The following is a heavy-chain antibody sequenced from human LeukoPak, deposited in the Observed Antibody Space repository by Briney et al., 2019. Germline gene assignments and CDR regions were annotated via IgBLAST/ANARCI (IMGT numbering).Heavy chain of an antibody. D-gene: IGHD3-3*01. CDR1: GGSISSYY. V-gene: IGHV4-59*01. CDR3: AIMGSAYGNAFDV. CDR2: IYYSGST. Sequence: SETLSLTCTVSGGSISSYYWSWIRQPPGKGLEWIGYIYYSGSTNYNPSLSSRVTSSVDASKNHFFLRLNSVTATDTGVYYCAIMGSAYGNAFDVWGQGTMVTVSP. J-gene: IGHJ3*01.